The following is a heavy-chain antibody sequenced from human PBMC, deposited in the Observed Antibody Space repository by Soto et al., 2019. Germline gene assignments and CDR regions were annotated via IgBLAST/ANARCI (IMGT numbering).Heavy chain of an antibody. J-gene: IGHJ3*02. V-gene: IGHV1-3*01. CDR1: GGTFSSYA. CDR3: ARDVGATGRDAFDI. Sequence: ASVKVSCKASGGTFSSYAISWVRQAPGQRLEWMGWINAGNGNTKYSQKFQGRVTITRDTSASTAYMELSSLRSEDTAVYYCARDVGATGRDAFDIWGQGTMVTVSS. CDR2: INAGNGNT. D-gene: IGHD1-26*01.